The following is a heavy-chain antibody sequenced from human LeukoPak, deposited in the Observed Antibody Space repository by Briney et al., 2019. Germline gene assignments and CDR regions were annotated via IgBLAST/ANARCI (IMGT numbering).Heavy chain of an antibody. V-gene: IGHV3-30*18. Sequence: GGSLRLSCAASGFTFSSYDMHWVRQAPGRGLEWVAVISFDGSNIYYADSVKGRFTISRDNSKNTLYLQMNSLRAEDTAVYYCAKDLKYYYGSQGGDYWGQGTLVTVSS. CDR1: GFTFSSYD. CDR2: ISFDGSNI. J-gene: IGHJ4*02. CDR3: AKDLKYYYGSQGGDY. D-gene: IGHD3-10*01.